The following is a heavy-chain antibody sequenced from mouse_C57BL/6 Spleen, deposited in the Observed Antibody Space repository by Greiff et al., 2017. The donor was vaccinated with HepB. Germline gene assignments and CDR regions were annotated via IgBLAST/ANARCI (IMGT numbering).Heavy chain of an antibody. V-gene: IGHV1-15*01. Sequence: QVQLQQSGAELVRPGASVTLSCKASGYTFTDYEMHWVKQTPVHGLEWIGAIDPETGGTAYNQKFKGKAILTAGKSSSTAYMELRSLTSEDSAVYYGPITTVVGYFDVWGTGTTVTVSS. D-gene: IGHD1-1*01. CDR3: PITTVVGYFDV. J-gene: IGHJ1*03. CDR2: IDPETGGT. CDR1: GYTFTDYE.